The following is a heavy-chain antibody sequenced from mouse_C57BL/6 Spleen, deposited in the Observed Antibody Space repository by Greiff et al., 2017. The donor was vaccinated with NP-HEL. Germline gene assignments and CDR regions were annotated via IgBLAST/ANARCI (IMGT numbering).Heavy chain of an antibody. V-gene: IGHV1-55*01. Sequence: QVQLQQPGAELVKPGASVKMSCKASGYTFTSYWITWVKQRPGQGLEWIGDIYPGSGSTNYNEKFKSKATLTVDTSSSTAYMQLSSLTSEDSAVYYCARSLIGGPIPMDYWGQGTSVTVSS. CDR2: IYPGSGST. J-gene: IGHJ4*01. CDR1: GYTFTSYW. CDR3: ARSLIGGPIPMDY. D-gene: IGHD1-1*02.